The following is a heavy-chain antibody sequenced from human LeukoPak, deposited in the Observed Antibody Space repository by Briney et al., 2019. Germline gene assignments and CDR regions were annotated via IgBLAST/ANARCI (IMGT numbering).Heavy chain of an antibody. D-gene: IGHD4-23*01. J-gene: IGHJ5*02. CDR1: GYTFTSYW. V-gene: IGHV5-51*01. CDR3: ARATTVVTSRWFDP. CDR2: IYPGDSDA. Sequence: GESLHISCKGSGYTFTSYWVGCVRQMPGKRLEWMGIIYPGDSDARYSPSFQGQVTISADKSINTAYLQWSSLRASDTAMYYCARATTVVTSRWFDPWGQGTLVTVSS.